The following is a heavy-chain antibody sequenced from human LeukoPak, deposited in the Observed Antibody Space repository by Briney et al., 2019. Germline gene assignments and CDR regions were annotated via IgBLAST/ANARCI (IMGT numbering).Heavy chain of an antibody. V-gene: IGHV1-69*13. D-gene: IGHD3-3*01. J-gene: IGHJ4*02. Sequence: SVKVSCKASGGTFSSYAISWVRQALGQGLEWMGGIIPIFGTANYAQKFQGRVTITADESTSTAYMELSSLRSEDTAVYYCAALDHDFWSGYYQKHTDYWGQGTLVTVSS. CDR1: GGTFSSYA. CDR3: AALDHDFWSGYYQKHTDY. CDR2: IIPIFGTA.